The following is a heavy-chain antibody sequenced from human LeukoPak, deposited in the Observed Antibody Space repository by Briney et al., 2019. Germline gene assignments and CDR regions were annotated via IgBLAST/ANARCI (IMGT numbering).Heavy chain of an antibody. J-gene: IGHJ5*02. D-gene: IGHD3-16*01. CDR3: ARDRDYLNWFDP. CDR1: VSTFTSYG. CDR2: ISAYNGNT. V-gene: IGHV1-18*01. Sequence: ASVKVSRKASVSTFTSYGISWVRQAHGQGLEWMGLISAYNGNTNYAQKLQGRVTMTTDTSTSTAFKELRSVKSDDTAVYYCARDRDYLNWFDPWGQGTLVTVSS.